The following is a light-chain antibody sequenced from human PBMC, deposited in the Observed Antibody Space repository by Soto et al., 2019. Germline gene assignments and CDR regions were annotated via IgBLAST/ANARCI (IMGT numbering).Light chain of an antibody. V-gene: IGLV2-23*01. J-gene: IGLJ3*02. CDR3: CSYAGSSNWV. CDR2: EGN. CDR1: SSDVGSYNL. Sequence: QSALTQPASVSGSPGQSITISCTGTSSDVGSYNLVSWYQQHPGKAPKLMIYEGNERPSGVSNRFSGSKSGNTASLTIPGLQAEDEADYYCCSYAGSSNWVFGGGTKLTVL.